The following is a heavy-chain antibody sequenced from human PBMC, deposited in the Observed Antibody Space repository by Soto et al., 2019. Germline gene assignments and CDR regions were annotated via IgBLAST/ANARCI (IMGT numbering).Heavy chain of an antibody. Sequence: GGLRLSCAASGFTFTRYSMNWVRQAPGKGLEWVSSISSTTNYIYYGDSMKGRFTISRDNAKNSLYLEMNSLRAEDTAVYYCARESEDLTSNFDYWGQGTLVTVSS. CDR1: GFTFTRYS. CDR3: ARESEDLTSNFDY. CDR2: ISSTTNYI. J-gene: IGHJ4*02. V-gene: IGHV3-21*06.